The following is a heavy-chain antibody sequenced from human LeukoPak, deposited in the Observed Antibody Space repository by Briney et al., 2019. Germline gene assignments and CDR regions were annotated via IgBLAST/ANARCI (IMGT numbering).Heavy chain of an antibody. V-gene: IGHV3-21*01. D-gene: IGHD2-15*01. CDR3: ARDACSGGSCAISYYYYMDV. Sequence: GGSLRLSCAASGFSFNSYSMNWVRQAPGKGLEWVSAISGSGGSTYYADSVKGRFTISRDNAKNSLYLQMNSLRAEDTAVYYCARDACSGGSCAISYYYYMDVWGKGTTVTISS. J-gene: IGHJ6*03. CDR1: GFSFNSYS. CDR2: ISGSGGST.